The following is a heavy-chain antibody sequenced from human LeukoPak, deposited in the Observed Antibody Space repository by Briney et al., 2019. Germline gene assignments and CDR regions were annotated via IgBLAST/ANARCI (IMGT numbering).Heavy chain of an antibody. Sequence: GASVKVSCKASGYTFTGYYMHWVRQAPGQGLAWMGWINPNSGGTRYAQKFPGRVTMTRDTSIRTAYMALSRLRSDDTAVYYCARVPVAPYYDFWSGYSNYYYMDVWGKGTTVTVSS. D-gene: IGHD3-3*01. CDR1: GYTFTGYY. CDR3: ARVPVAPYYDFWSGYSNYYYMDV. V-gene: IGHV1-2*02. J-gene: IGHJ6*03. CDR2: INPNSGGT.